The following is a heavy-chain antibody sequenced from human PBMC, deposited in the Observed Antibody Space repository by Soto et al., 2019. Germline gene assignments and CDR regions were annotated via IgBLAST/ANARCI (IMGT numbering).Heavy chain of an antibody. J-gene: IGHJ6*02. Sequence: SETLSLTCTLSCGSIDSSSYYWGWIRQPPGMGLEWIGTIYYSGSTYYNPSLNSRVTISVDTSRNHLSLKLSSVTAADTAVYYCTRLVGATYYYYGMDVWGQGTTVTVSS. CDR3: TRLVGATYYYYGMDV. CDR2: IYYSGST. D-gene: IGHD1-26*01. CDR1: CGSIDSSSYY. V-gene: IGHV4-39*02.